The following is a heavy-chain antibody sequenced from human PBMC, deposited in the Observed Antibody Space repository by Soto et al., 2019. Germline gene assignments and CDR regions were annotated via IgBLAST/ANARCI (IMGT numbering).Heavy chain of an antibody. D-gene: IGHD2-2*01. CDR2: IIPIFGTA. CDR1: GGTFSSYA. V-gene: IGHV1-69*06. J-gene: IGHJ6*02. Sequence: ASVKVSCKASGGTFSSYAISWVRQAPGQGLEWMGGIIPIFGTANYAQKFQGRVTITADKSTSTAYMELSSLRSEDTAVYYCAMYCSSTSCYSRTNYYYYGMDVWGQGTTVTVSS. CDR3: AMYCSSTSCYSRTNYYYYGMDV.